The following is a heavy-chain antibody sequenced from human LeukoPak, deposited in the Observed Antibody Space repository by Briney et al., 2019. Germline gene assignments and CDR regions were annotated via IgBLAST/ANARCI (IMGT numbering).Heavy chain of an antibody. J-gene: IGHJ4*02. V-gene: IGHV3-48*02. D-gene: IGHD3-22*01. CDR3: ARDSGYHYDQLDC. Sequence: PGGSLRLSCAASGFTFSRYSLNWVRQAPGKGLEWVSYISVGGSRTSYADSVQGRFIMSRSDAKNSVFLQMNNLRDEDTAVYCCARDSGYHYDQLDCWGQGTLVTVSS. CDR2: ISVGGSRT. CDR1: GFTFSRYS.